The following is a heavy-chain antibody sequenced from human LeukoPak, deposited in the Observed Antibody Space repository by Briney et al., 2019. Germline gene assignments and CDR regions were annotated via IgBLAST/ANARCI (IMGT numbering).Heavy chain of an antibody. Sequence: GGSLRLSCSASGFTFSRYPMHWVRQAPGKGLEYVSAISSNGGSTYYADSVKGRFTISRDNSKNTLHLQMSSLRAEDTAVYYCARIAAAGHSDYWGQGTLVTVSS. CDR3: ARIAAAGHSDY. V-gene: IGHV3-64D*06. J-gene: IGHJ4*02. CDR2: ISSNGGST. D-gene: IGHD6-13*01. CDR1: GFTFSRYP.